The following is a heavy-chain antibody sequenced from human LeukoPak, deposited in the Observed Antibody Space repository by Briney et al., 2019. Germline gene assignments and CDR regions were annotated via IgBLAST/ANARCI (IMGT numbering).Heavy chain of an antibody. CDR2: IYTSGST. D-gene: IGHD2-15*01. CDR3: ARDFDEGYCSGGSCLQDAFDI. Sequence: SETLSLTCTVSGGSISSYYWSWIRQPAGKGLEWIGRIYTSGSTNYNPSLKSRVTMSVDTSKNQFSLKLSSVTAADTAVYYCARDFDEGYCSGGSCLQDAFDIWGQGTMVTVSS. CDR1: GGSISSYY. J-gene: IGHJ3*02. V-gene: IGHV4-4*07.